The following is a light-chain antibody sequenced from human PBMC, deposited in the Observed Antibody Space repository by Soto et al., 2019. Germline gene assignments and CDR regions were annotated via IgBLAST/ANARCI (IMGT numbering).Light chain of an antibody. CDR2: GAS. CDR3: QQYNSYWT. Sequence: DIQMTQSPSSLSASVGDRVTITCRASQGISNYLAWYQQKAGKAPKLLIYGASTLESGVPSRFSGSGSGTEFTLTISSLQPDDFATYYCQQYNSYWTFGQGTKVDI. V-gene: IGKV1-16*01. CDR1: QGISNY. J-gene: IGKJ1*01.